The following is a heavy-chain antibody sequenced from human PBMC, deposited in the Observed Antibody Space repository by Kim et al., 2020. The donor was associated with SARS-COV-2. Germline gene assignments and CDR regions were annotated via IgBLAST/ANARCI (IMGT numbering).Heavy chain of an antibody. D-gene: IGHD1-26*01. V-gene: IGHV1-18*01. J-gene: IGHJ1*01. CDR2: VSAYHGNA. Sequence: ASVKVSCKASGYTFTNFGVNWVRQAPGQGREWMGRVSAYHGNAEYAQKFQGRVTMTADTSTKTAYMELTSLTFDDTAMYYCVRGGGPRVIVALDLDHWGQGTLVTVS. CDR3: VRGGGPRVIVALDLDH. CDR1: GYTFTNFG.